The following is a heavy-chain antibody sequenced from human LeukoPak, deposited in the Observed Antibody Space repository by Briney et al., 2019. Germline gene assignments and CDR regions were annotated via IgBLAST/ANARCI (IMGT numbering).Heavy chain of an antibody. CDR3: ARDSQVGATSN. CDR2: IYYSGST. Sequence: SSETLSLTCAVNGGSFSSYYWGWIRQPPGKGLEWIGSIYYSGSTYYNPSLKSRVTISVDTSKNQFSLKLSSVTAADTAVYYCARDSQVGATSNWGQGTLVTVSS. D-gene: IGHD1-26*01. V-gene: IGHV4-39*07. CDR1: GGSFSSYY. J-gene: IGHJ4*02.